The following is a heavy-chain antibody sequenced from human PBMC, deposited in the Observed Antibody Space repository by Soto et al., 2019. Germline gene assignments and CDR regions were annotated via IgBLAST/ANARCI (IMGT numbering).Heavy chain of an antibody. J-gene: IGHJ4*02. CDR3: ASAYYDSSGYYYKYYFDY. D-gene: IGHD3-22*01. V-gene: IGHV3-33*01. CDR2: IWYDGSNK. Sequence: QVQQVESGGGVVQPGRSLRLSCAASGVTFSSYGMHWVRQAPGKGLEWVAVIWYDGSNKYYADSVKGRFTISRDNSKNTLYLQMNSLRAEDTAVYYCASAYYDSSGYYYKYYFDYWGQGTLVTVSS. CDR1: GVTFSSYG.